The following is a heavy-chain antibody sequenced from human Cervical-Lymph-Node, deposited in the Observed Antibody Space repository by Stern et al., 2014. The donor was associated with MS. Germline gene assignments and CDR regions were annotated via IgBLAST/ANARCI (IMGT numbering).Heavy chain of an antibody. Sequence: EVQLVESGGGLVQPGRSLRLSCAASGFTFDDYAMHWVRQAPGKGLEWVSGITWNSVSVCYADSVKGRFTISRDNAKNSLYLQMSSLRGDDTALYYCAKGSGGSGYYPVALDYWGQGTLVTVSS. CDR1: GFTFDDYA. D-gene: IGHD3-3*01. CDR3: AKGSGGSGYYPVALDY. J-gene: IGHJ4*02. CDR2: ITWNSVSV. V-gene: IGHV3-9*01.